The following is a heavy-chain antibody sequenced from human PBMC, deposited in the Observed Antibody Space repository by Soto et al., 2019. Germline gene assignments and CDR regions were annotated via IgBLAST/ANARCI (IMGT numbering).Heavy chain of an antibody. D-gene: IGHD3-3*01. CDR1: GFTFSSYS. J-gene: IGHJ4*02. CDR2: ISSSSSYI. V-gene: IGHV3-21*01. CDR3: ARAANYDFWSGHDY. Sequence: PGGSLRLSCAASGFTFSSYSMNWVRQAPGRGLEWVSSISSSSSYIYYADSVKGRLTISRDNAKYSLYLQMNSLRAEDTAVYYCARAANYDFWSGHDYWGQGTLGTVS.